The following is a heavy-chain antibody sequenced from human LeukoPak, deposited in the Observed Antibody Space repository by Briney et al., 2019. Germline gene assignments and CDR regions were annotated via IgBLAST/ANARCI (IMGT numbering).Heavy chain of an antibody. D-gene: IGHD3-3*01. V-gene: IGHV1-2*02. Sequence: ASLKGSCKASGYTFTGYYMHWVRQAPGQGLEWIGWINPNSGGTNYAQKFQGRVTMTRDTSISTAYMELSRLRSDDTAVYYCAREVMEWLNWFDPWGRGTLVTVSS. CDR3: AREVMEWLNWFDP. CDR1: GYTFTGYY. J-gene: IGHJ5*02. CDR2: INPNSGGT.